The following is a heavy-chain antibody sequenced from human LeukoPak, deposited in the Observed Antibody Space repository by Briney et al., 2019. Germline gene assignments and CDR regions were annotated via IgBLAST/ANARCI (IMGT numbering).Heavy chain of an antibody. Sequence: ASVKVSCKASGYTFTSYGISWVRQAPGQGLEWMGWISAYNGNTNYAQKFRGRVTMTRNTSISTAYMELSSLRSEDTAVYYCARVQSIAVAGTRGLRYWGQGTLVTVSP. CDR1: GYTFTSYG. D-gene: IGHD6-19*01. J-gene: IGHJ4*02. CDR3: ARVQSIAVAGTRGLRY. CDR2: ISAYNGNT. V-gene: IGHV1-18*01.